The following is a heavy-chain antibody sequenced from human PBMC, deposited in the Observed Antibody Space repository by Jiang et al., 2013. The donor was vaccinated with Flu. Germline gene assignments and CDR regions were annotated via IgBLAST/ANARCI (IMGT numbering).Heavy chain of an antibody. Sequence: GAEVKKPGSSVKVSCKASGGTFSSYAISWVRQAPGQGLEWMGGIIPIFGTANYAQKFQGRVTITADESTSTAYMELSSLRSEDTAVYYCARDRGYCSSTSCYPSYYFDYWGQGPWSPSPQ. CDR2: IIPIFGTA. CDR1: GGTFSSYA. V-gene: IGHV1-69*01. CDR3: ARDRGYCSSTSCYPSYYFDY. D-gene: IGHD2-2*01. J-gene: IGHJ4*02.